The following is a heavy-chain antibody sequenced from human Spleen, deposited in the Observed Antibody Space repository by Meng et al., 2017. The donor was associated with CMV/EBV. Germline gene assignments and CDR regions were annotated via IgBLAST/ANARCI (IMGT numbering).Heavy chain of an antibody. CDR1: GGTFSSYA. J-gene: IGHJ3*02. Sequence: SVKVSCKASGGTFSSYAISWVRQAPGQGLEWMGGVIPIFGSPNNAQRFQDRVTITMDESTSTAYMELSSLRSEDTAVYYCARLRGTIYGVLSDDVFDIWGQGTMVTVS. CDR3: ARLRGTIYGVLSDDVFDI. V-gene: IGHV1-69*05. CDR2: VIPIFGSP. D-gene: IGHD3-3*01.